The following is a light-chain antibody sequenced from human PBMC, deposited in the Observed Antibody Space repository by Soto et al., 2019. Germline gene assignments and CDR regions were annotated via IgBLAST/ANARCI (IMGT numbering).Light chain of an antibody. CDR3: GSYTRSLVV. J-gene: IGLJ1*01. Sequence: QSALTQPASVSGSPGQSITISCTGTSSDVGAYSYVSWYQQHPGKAPKLVIYEVSNRPSGVSDRFSGSKSGNTASLTISGLQAEDEADYYCGSYTRSLVVFGTGTKVTVL. CDR2: EVS. V-gene: IGLV2-14*03. CDR1: SSDVGAYSY.